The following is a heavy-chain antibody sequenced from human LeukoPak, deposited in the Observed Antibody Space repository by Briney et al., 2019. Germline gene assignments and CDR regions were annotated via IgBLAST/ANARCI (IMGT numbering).Heavy chain of an antibody. Sequence: GGSLRLSCAASGFTFSSYGMHWVRQAPGKGLEWVAVISYDGSNKYYADSVKGRFTISRDNSKNTLYLQMNSLRAEDTAVYYCARAAGGNSEAFDYWGQGTLVTVSS. V-gene: IGHV3-30*03. J-gene: IGHJ4*02. D-gene: IGHD4-23*01. CDR1: GFTFSSYG. CDR3: ARAAGGNSEAFDY. CDR2: ISYDGSNK.